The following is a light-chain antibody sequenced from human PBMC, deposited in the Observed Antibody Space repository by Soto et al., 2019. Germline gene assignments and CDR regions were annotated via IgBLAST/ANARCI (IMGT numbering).Light chain of an antibody. CDR3: QQYYSTPPWS. J-gene: IGKJ1*01. CDR1: QSVLYSSNNKNY. CDR2: WAS. Sequence: DIVMTQSPDSLAVSLGERATINCKSSQSVLYSSNNKNYLAWYQQKPRQPPQLLIYWASTRESGVPDRFSGSGSGTDFTLTISSLQAEDVAVYYCQQYYSTPPWSFGQGTKVEIK. V-gene: IGKV4-1*01.